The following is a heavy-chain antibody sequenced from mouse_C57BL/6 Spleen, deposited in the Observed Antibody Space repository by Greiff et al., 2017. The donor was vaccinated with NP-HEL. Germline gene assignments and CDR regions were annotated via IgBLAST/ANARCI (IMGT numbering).Heavy chain of an antibody. D-gene: IGHD1-1*01. CDR2: ISDGGSYT. CDR1: GFTFSSYA. Sequence: EVQLQQSGGGLVKPGGSLKLSCAASGFTFSSYAMSWVRQTPEKRLEWVATISDGGSYTYYPDNVKGRFTISRDNAKNNLYLQMSHLKSEDTAMYYCAREAGTMDYWGQGTSVTVSS. CDR3: AREAGTMDY. J-gene: IGHJ4*01. V-gene: IGHV5-4*01.